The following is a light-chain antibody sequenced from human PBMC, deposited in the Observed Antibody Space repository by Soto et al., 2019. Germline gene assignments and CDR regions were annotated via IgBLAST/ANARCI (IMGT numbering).Light chain of an antibody. J-gene: IGKJ3*01. V-gene: IGKV3-11*01. CDR1: QSVGSY. CDR2: DAS. CDR3: QQLSHWPFT. Sequence: EIVSTQSPATLSLSPGERATLSCRASQSVGSYLAWYQQKPGQAPRLLIYDASKRATGIPARFSGSGSGTDFTLPISSLEPEDFALYYCQQLSHWPFTFGPGTKVDIK.